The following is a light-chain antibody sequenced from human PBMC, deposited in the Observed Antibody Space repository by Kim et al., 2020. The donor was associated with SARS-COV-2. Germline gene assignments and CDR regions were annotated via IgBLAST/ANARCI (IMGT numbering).Light chain of an antibody. CDR1: QSLVYSDGNIY. Sequence: PVSTSCRSSQSLVYSDGNIYLSWCHQRPGQSPRRLIYTVSNRDSGVPDRFSGSGSGTDFTLQISRVEAEDVGVYYCMQGTHWPFTFGPGTKVDIK. CDR3: MQGTHWPFT. CDR2: TVS. J-gene: IGKJ3*01. V-gene: IGKV2-30*01.